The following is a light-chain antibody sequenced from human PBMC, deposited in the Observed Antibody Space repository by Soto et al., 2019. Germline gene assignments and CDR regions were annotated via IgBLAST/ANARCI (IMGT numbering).Light chain of an antibody. Sequence: EIVLTQSPGTLSLSPGERATLSCRASQSVTSSYLAWYQQKPGQAPSLLIYGASSRATGIPDRFSASGSGTDFTLTISRLEPEDFAVYYCQHYGSSPRNFGGGTKVEIK. CDR1: QSVTSSY. CDR2: GAS. CDR3: QHYGSSPRN. V-gene: IGKV3-20*01. J-gene: IGKJ4*01.